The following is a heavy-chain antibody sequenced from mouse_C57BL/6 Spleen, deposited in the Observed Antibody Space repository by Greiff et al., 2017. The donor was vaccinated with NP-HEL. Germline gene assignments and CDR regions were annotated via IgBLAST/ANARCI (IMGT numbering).Heavy chain of an antibody. V-gene: IGHV5-4*03. CDR1: GFTFSSYS. Sequence: EVNVVESGGGLVKPGGSLKLSCAASGFTFSSYSMSWVRQTPEKRLEWVATISDGGSYTYYPDNVKGRFTISRDNAKNNLYLQMSHLKSEDTAMYYCARGIYLNYFDYWGQGTTLTVSS. J-gene: IGHJ2*01. D-gene: IGHD5-5*01. CDR2: ISDGGSYT. CDR3: ARGIYLNYFDY.